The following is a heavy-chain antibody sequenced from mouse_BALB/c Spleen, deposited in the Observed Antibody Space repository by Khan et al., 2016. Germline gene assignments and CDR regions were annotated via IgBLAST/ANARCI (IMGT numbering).Heavy chain of an antibody. V-gene: IGHV4-1*02. Sequence: EVKLLESGGGLVQPGGSLKLSCAASGFDFSRYWMSWVRQAPGKGLEWIGEINPDSSTINYTPSLKDKFIISRNNAKNTLYLQMGKVRSEDTALYYCASTFWYFDVWGAGTTVTVSS. CDR3: ASTFWYFDV. CDR1: GFDFSRYW. J-gene: IGHJ1*01. CDR2: INPDSSTI.